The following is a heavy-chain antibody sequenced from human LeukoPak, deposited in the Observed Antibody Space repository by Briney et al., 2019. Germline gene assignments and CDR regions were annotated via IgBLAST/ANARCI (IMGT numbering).Heavy chain of an antibody. J-gene: IGHJ5*02. CDR1: GFSFSIYW. Sequence: GGSLRLSCAASGFSFSIYWMSWVRQAPGKGLEWVANINQDGSEKNYVNSVKGRFTISRDNAKNSLYLQMNSLRAEDTAVYYCARGAHRGYSYIGDWFDPWGQGTLVTVSS. D-gene: IGHD5-18*01. CDR3: ARGAHRGYSYIGDWFDP. CDR2: INQDGSEK. V-gene: IGHV3-7*02.